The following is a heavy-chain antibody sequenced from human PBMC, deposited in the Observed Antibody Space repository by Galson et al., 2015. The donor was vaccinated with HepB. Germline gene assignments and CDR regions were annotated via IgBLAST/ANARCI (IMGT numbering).Heavy chain of an antibody. D-gene: IGHD3-10*01. Sequence: SLRLSCASSGFTFGDYAMSWFRQAPGKGLEWVGFIRSKAYGGTTEYAASVKGRFTISRDDSKSIAYLQMDSLKTEDTAVYYCTREPPRFGELWPATVDYWGQGTLVTVSS. CDR3: TREPPRFGELWPATVDY. V-gene: IGHV3-49*03. J-gene: IGHJ4*02. CDR1: GFTFGDYA. CDR2: IRSKAYGGTT.